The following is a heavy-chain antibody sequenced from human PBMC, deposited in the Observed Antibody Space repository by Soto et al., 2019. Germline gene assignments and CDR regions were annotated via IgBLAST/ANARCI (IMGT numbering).Heavy chain of an antibody. Sequence: GSLRLSCVASGFSFSSYAMNWVRQAPGKGLEWVARIDRKIDGETTDYAAPVEGRFTIARDDSKNTLYLQMSSLKIEDTAVYFCTADHWSWGQGTLVTVSS. CDR1: GFSFSSYA. CDR2: IDRKIDGETT. V-gene: IGHV3-15*04. D-gene: IGHD3-3*01. CDR3: TADHWS. J-gene: IGHJ4*02.